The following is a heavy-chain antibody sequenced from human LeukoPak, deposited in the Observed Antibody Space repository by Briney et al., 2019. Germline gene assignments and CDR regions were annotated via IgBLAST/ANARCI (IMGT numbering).Heavy chain of an antibody. J-gene: IGHJ6*04. CDR2: IHYSGSS. V-gene: IGHV4-39*07. CDR1: GGSFSNNNYY. CDR3: ARDSGSGPADVMDV. D-gene: IGHD6-19*01. Sequence: SETLSLTCTVSGGSFSNNNYYWGWIRQPPGKGLEWIGNIHYSGSSYDNPSLKSRVTISVDTSKNQFSLKLSSLTAADTAVYYCARDSGSGPADVMDVWGKGTTVTVSS.